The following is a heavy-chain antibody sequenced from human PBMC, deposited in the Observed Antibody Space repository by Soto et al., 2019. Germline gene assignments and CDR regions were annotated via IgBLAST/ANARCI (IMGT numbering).Heavy chain of an antibody. D-gene: IGHD3-22*01. Sequence: QVQLVQSGAEVKKPGASVKVSCKASGYTFTSYGISWVRQAPGQGLEWMGWISAYNGNTNYAQKLQGRVTMTTDTSTSTAYMELRSLRSDDTAVYYCAGGGDYYDSSGYYLYYGMDVWGQGTTVTVSS. CDR3: AGGGDYYDSSGYYLYYGMDV. CDR2: ISAYNGNT. CDR1: GYTFTSYG. V-gene: IGHV1-18*01. J-gene: IGHJ6*02.